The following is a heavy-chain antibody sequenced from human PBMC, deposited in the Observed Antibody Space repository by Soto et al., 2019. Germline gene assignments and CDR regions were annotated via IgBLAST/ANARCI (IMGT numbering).Heavy chain of an antibody. CDR3: ATSGSTASSYYYYMDV. CDR1: GGTFSSYA. V-gene: IGHV1-69*13. J-gene: IGHJ6*03. D-gene: IGHD3-10*01. Sequence: SVKVSCKASGGTFSSYAISWVRQAPGQGLEWMGGIIPIFGTANYAQKFQGRVTITADESTSTAYMELSSLRSEDTAVYYCATSGSTASSYYYYMDVWGKGTTVTVSS. CDR2: IIPIFGTA.